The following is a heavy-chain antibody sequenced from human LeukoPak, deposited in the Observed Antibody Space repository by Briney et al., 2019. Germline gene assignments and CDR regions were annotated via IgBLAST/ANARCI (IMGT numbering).Heavy chain of an antibody. CDR1: GFTFSSYE. D-gene: IGHD1-1*01. CDR2: VGGSGSTI. CDR3: ARDYLVGGTDAFDI. J-gene: IGHJ3*02. Sequence: GGSLRLSCAASGFTFSSYEMNWVRQAPGKGLEWVSYVGGSGSTIYYADSVKGRFTISRDNAKNSLYLQMNRLRGEDTAVYYCARDYLVGGTDAFDIWGQGTMVTVSS. V-gene: IGHV3-48*03.